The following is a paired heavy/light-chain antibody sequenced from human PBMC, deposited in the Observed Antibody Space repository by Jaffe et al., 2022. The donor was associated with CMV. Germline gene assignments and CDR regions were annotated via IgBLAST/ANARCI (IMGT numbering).Heavy chain of an antibody. CDR3: ARDECTDTSCWLKS. CDR2: ISAYNNKR. D-gene: IGHD2-2*01. J-gene: IGHJ4*02. V-gene: IGHV1-18*01. Sequence: QGQLVQSGAEVKKPGASVTVSCKTSGYTFTSYGITWVRQAPGQGLEWMGWISAYNNKRNYAQKVQDRVTLTIDFSTSTAYLELRSLTSDDTAVYYCARDECTDTSCWLKSWGQGTLVTVSS. CDR1: GYTFTSYG.
Light chain of an antibody. V-gene: IGKV3-20*01. Sequence: EMVLTQSPGTLSLSPGDRATLSCRASQTVDSPYLAWYQQKPGQAPRLLIFGASSRATDIPNRFSGSGSETDFTLTISRLEPEDFAVYYCQLSGNSPLFGGGTKVEIK. CDR1: QTVDSPY. J-gene: IGKJ4*01. CDR2: GAS. CDR3: QLSGNSPL.